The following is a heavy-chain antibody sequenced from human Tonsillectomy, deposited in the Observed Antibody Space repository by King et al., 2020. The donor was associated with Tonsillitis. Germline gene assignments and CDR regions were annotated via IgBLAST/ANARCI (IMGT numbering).Heavy chain of an antibody. J-gene: IGHJ4*02. CDR2: INPSGGST. D-gene: IGHD3-10*01. V-gene: IGHV1-46*01. CDR1: GYTFTSYY. Sequence: QLVQSGAEVKKPGASVKVSCKASGYTFTSYYMHWVRQAPGQGLEWMGIINPSGGSTSYAQKFQGRVTMTRDTSTSTVYMELSSLRSEDTAVYYCAREPTRITMVRGVNPPGYWGQGTLVTVSS. CDR3: AREPTRITMVRGVNPPGY.